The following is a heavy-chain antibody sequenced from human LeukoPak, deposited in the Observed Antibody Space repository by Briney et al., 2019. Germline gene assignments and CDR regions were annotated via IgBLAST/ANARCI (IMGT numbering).Heavy chain of an antibody. CDR1: GFTVSNNF. Sequence: GGSLRLSCAASGFTVSNNFMSWVRQAPGKGLELVSLIYSGGTTKYADSVRGRFTISRDNSKNTLYLQMNSLRAEDTAVYYCVHCGGDCYPCCGMDGWGQGTTVTVSS. CDR3: VHCGGDCYPCCGMDG. V-gene: IGHV3-53*01. CDR2: IYSGGTT. J-gene: IGHJ6*02. D-gene: IGHD2-21*02.